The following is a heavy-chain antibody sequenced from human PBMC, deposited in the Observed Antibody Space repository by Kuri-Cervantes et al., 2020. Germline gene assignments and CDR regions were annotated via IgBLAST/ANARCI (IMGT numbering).Heavy chain of an antibody. D-gene: IGHD2-15*01. CDR2: ISSSGSTI. CDR1: GFTFSDYY. V-gene: IGHV3-11*04. CDR3: ARELGYCSGGSCYSWFDP. J-gene: IGHJ5*02. Sequence: GESLKISCAASGFTFSDYYMSWIRQAPGKGLEWVSYISSSGSTIYYADSVKGRFTISRDNAKNSLYLQMNSLRAEDTAVYYRARELGYCSGGSCYSWFDPWGQGTLVTVSS.